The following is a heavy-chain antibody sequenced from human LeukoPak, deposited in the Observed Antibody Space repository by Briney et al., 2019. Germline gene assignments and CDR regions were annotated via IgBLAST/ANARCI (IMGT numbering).Heavy chain of an antibody. CDR1: GFTFSSYS. Sequence: GGSLRLSCAASGFTFSSYSMNWVRQAPGKGLEWVSYITTSSSTICYADSVKGRFTISRDNAKNSLYLQMNSLRAEDTAVYYCARDTFGGVGIDYWGQGTLVTVSS. J-gene: IGHJ4*02. V-gene: IGHV3-48*01. D-gene: IGHD3-16*01. CDR3: ARDTFGGVGIDY. CDR2: ITTSSSTI.